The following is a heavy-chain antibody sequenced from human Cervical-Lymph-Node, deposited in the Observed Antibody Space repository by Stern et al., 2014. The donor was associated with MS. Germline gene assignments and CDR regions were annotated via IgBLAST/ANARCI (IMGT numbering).Heavy chain of an antibody. Sequence: VQLVESGPGLVKPSATLSLTCTVSGGSISSYYWRWIRQPPGKGLEWIGYIYSSGRATYNPSLKSRGTISADTSTNQISLKERSVTAADTAVYFCARGYSGNWYWFDSWGQGTQVTVSS. V-gene: IGHV4-59*01. CDR1: GGSISSYY. J-gene: IGHJ5*01. D-gene: IGHD6-13*01. CDR2: IYSSGRA. CDR3: ARGYSGNWYWFDS.